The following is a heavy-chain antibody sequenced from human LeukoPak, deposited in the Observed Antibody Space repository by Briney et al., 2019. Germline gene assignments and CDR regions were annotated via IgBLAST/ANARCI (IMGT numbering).Heavy chain of an antibody. V-gene: IGHV4-30-4*01. CDR3: ARVAPGGGKPLIDY. Sequence: SETLSLTCTVSGGSISSYYWSWFRQPPGKGLEWIGYIYYSGSSYYNPSLKSRVTISEDTSKNQFSLKLSSVTAADTAVYYCARVAPGGGKPLIDYWGQGTLVTVSS. CDR1: GGSISSYY. J-gene: IGHJ4*02. D-gene: IGHD4-23*01. CDR2: IYYSGSS.